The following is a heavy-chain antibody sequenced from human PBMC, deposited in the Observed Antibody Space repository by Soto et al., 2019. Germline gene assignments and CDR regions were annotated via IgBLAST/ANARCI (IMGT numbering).Heavy chain of an antibody. V-gene: IGHV4-34*01. CDR2: FDQSGST. J-gene: IGHJ4*02. CDR3: ATRIGYSGYVEDH. CDR1: GGSFSSYY. Sequence: QVQLQQWGAGLLKPSETLSLTCAVYGGSFSSYYWTWIRQPPGKGLEWIGEFDQSGSTNYNPSLMSRVTISVDTSKNQFSLKLTSVTAADTALYYCATRIGYSGYVEDHWGQGTLVTVSS. D-gene: IGHD5-12*01.